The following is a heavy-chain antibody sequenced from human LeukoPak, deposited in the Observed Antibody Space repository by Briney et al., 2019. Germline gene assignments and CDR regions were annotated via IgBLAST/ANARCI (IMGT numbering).Heavy chain of an antibody. D-gene: IGHD3-3*01. CDR2: INPNSGGT. V-gene: IGHV1-2*02. CDR3: ARAHPITIFGVVISWFDP. Sequence: ASVKVSCKASGYTFTGYYMHWMRQAPGQGLEWMGWINPNSGGTNYAQKFQGRVTMTRDTSISTAYMELSRLRSDDTAVYYCARAHPITIFGVVISWFDPWGQGTLVTVSS. J-gene: IGHJ5*02. CDR1: GYTFTGYY.